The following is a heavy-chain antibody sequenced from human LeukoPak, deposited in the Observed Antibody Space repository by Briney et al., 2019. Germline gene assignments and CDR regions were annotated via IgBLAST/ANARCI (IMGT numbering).Heavy chain of an antibody. D-gene: IGHD2-21*02. V-gene: IGHV3-48*02. CDR3: APNRDLRY. Sequence: PGESLRLSCAASGFTFNTYSMNWVRQAPGKGLKWVSYISSSSSTIYYADSVKGRFTISRDNAKNSLYLQMNSLRDEDTAVYYCAPNRDLRYWGQGTLVSVSS. CDR1: GFTFNTYS. CDR2: ISSSSSTI. J-gene: IGHJ4*02.